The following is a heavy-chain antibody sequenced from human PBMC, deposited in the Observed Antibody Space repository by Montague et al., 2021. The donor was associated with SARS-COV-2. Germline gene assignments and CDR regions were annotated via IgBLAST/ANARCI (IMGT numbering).Heavy chain of an antibody. CDR3: VRATSVRGAVSWFDP. V-gene: IGHV4-59*11. J-gene: IGHJ5*02. Sequence: SETLSLTCTVSGGSISSHFWSFIRQPPGKGLEWIGYINSNGGTNXNPSLRSRLTMSVDTSKNQFSLQLRSMTPADTAVYFCVRATSVRGAVSWFDPWGQGILVTVSS. D-gene: IGHD3-10*01. CDR2: INSNGGT. CDR1: GGSISSHF.